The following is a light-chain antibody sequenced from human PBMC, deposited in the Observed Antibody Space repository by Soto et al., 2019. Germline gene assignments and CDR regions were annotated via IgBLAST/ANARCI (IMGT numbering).Light chain of an antibody. Sequence: DIQLTQSPSFLYAAVGDRVTLTCRASQGISSFLAWYQQKPGKAPKLLISAASNLQSGVPSRLSGSGSGTEFTLTFSSPQTEDFATYFCQELNTHPYTFGQGTKLEIK. CDR1: QGISSF. CDR2: AAS. J-gene: IGKJ2*01. CDR3: QELNTHPYT. V-gene: IGKV1-9*01.